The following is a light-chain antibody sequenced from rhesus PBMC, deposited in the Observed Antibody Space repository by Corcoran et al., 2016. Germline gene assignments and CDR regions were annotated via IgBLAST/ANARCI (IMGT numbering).Light chain of an antibody. CDR3: QQYTNWLA. Sequence: EIVMTQSPATLSLSPGERATLSCRASQSVSSYEAWHPQKPAQAPRLLIYGASSRATGMPDRLRVSGSGTDFYLTICSLETADVGVDYCQQYTNWLAFGGGTKVELK. CDR2: GAS. CDR1: QSVSSY. V-gene: IGKV3S9*01. J-gene: IGKJ4*01.